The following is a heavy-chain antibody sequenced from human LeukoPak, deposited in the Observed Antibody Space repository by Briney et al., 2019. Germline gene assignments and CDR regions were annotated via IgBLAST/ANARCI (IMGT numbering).Heavy chain of an antibody. CDR3: ARALGYCSSTSCLYDY. Sequence: ASVKVSCKASGYTFTSYGISWVRQAPGRGLEWMGWISAYNGNTNYAQKLQGRVTMTTDTSTSTAYMELRSLRSDDTAVYYCARALGYCSSTSCLYDYWGQGTLVTVSS. CDR2: ISAYNGNT. CDR1: GYTFTSYG. D-gene: IGHD2-2*01. J-gene: IGHJ4*02. V-gene: IGHV1-18*04.